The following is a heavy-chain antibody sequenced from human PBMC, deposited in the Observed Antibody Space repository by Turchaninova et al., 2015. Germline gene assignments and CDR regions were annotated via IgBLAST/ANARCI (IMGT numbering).Heavy chain of an antibody. CDR1: GFTFCNAW. CDR2: IKSKTDGGTT. D-gene: IGHD1-1*01. V-gene: IGHV3-15*01. J-gene: IGHJ4*02. Sequence: VQLAESGGGLVKPGGAVGISGEAFGFTFCNAWMGWVRPAPGKGLEWVGRIKSKTDGGTTDYAAPVKGRFTISRDDSKNTLYLQMNSLKTEDTAVYYCTTDPLYKRDYWGQGTLVTVSS. CDR3: TTDPLYKRDY.